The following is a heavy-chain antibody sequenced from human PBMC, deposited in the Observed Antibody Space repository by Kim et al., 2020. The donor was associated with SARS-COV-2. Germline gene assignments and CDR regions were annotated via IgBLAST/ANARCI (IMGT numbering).Heavy chain of an antibody. CDR3: ASALGH. Sequence: YPGGRTNSNPSLQSRVTMSVDMSKNQFSLKLSSVTAADTAVYYCASALGHWGQGTLVTVSS. D-gene: IGHD3-16*02. J-gene: IGHJ4*02. V-gene: IGHV4-4*07. CDR2: YPGGRT.